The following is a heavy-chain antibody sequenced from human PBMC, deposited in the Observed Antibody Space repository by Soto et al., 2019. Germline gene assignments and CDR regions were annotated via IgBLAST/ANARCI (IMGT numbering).Heavy chain of an antibody. CDR2: INAGNGNT. V-gene: IGHV1-3*01. D-gene: IGHD2-15*01. CDR3: ARDWNCSCGSCSNCFDP. Sequence: ASLKVSCKASGYTFNSYAMHWVRQAPGQRLAWMGWINAGNGNTKYSQKFQGRVTITRDTSTSTAYMELRSLRSDDTAVYYCARDWNCSCGSCSNCFDPWGQATLVTVSS. CDR1: GYTFNSYA. J-gene: IGHJ5*02.